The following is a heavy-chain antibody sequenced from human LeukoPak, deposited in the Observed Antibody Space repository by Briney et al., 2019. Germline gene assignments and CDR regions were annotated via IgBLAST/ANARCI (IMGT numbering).Heavy chain of an antibody. CDR2: IYYSGST. V-gene: IGHV4-39*01. CDR1: GGSISSSSYY. CDR3: ARQAPSSLNWFDP. Sequence: SETLSPTCTVSGGSISSSSYYWGWIRQPPGKGLEWIGSIYYSGSTYYNPSLKSRVTISVDTSKNQFSLKLSSVTAADTAVYYCARQAPSSLNWFDPWGQGTLVTVSS. D-gene: IGHD6-6*01. J-gene: IGHJ5*02.